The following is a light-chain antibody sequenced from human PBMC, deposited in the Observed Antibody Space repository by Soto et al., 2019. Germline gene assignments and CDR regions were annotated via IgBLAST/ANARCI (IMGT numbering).Light chain of an antibody. CDR3: GTWDSSLSAWI. J-gene: IGLJ3*02. CDR2: TNN. CDR1: SSNIGSNT. V-gene: IGLV1-44*01. Sequence: QPVLTQPPSASGTPGQRVTISCSGSSSNIGSNTVNWYRQLPGTAPKLLMHTNNQRPSGVPDRFSGSKSGTSAALGITGLQTGDEANFYCGTWDSSLSAWIFGGGTKLTVL.